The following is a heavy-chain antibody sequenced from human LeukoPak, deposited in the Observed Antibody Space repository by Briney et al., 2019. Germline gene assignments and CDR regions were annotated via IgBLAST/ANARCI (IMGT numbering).Heavy chain of an antibody. D-gene: IGHD2-15*01. J-gene: IGHJ4*02. V-gene: IGHV1-69*04. Sequence: SVKVSCKASGGTFSSYAISWVRQAPGQGLEWMGRIIPILGIANYAQKFQGRVTITADKSTSTAYMELSSLRSEDTAVYYCARDRCSGGSCCQDYWGQGTLVTVSS. CDR2: IIPILGIA. CDR3: ARDRCSGGSCCQDY. CDR1: GGTFSSYA.